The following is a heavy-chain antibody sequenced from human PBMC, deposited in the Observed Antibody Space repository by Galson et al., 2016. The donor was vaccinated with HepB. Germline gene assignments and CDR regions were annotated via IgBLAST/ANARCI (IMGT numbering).Heavy chain of an antibody. V-gene: IGHV4-34*01. J-gene: IGHJ2*01. CDR3: ARGVHYYDTSGHRPSSWYFDV. Sequence: SETLSLTCAVNGGSFSGYFWTWIRQPPGSGLEWIGEINYRGTSTYNPSLKSRAIILVETSKNRFSLKLTSVTAADTAVYYCARGVHYYDTSGHRPSSWYFDVWGRGTLGTVSS. D-gene: IGHD3-22*01. CDR1: GGSFSGYF. CDR2: INYRGTS.